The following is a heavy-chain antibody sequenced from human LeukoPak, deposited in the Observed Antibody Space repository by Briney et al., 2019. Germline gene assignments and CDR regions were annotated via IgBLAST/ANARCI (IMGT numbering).Heavy chain of an antibody. J-gene: IGHJ4*02. Sequence: GGSLRLSCAAFGLTFSNYWMDWVRQAPGKGLEWVANIKQDGSEKNYVDSVKGRFIISRDNAKNSLYLQMNTLRADDTAAYYCARDGFGTGSNWGQGTLVTVSS. CDR2: IKQDGSEK. D-gene: IGHD3-16*01. V-gene: IGHV3-7*03. CDR1: GLTFSNYW. CDR3: ARDGFGTGSN.